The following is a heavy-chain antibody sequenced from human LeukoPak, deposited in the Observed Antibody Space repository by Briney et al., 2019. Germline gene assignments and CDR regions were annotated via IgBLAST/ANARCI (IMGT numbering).Heavy chain of an antibody. CDR1: GISLSNYA. CDR2: ISERGGST. J-gene: IGHJ4*02. V-gene: IGHV3-23*01. CDR3: AIDPYYYDSSGYFSN. Sequence: GGSLRLSCVVSGISLSNYATTWVRQAPGKGLEWVSYISERGGSTTYADSVKGRFTISRDTSLNTLYLQMNNLRAEDTAVYYCAIDPYYYDSSGYFSNWGQGTLVTVSS. D-gene: IGHD3-22*01.